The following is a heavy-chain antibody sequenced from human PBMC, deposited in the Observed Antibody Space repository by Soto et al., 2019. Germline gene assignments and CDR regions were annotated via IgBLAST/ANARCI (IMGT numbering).Heavy chain of an antibody. D-gene: IGHD3-22*01. V-gene: IGHV1-69*13. J-gene: IGHJ5*02. CDR3: ARDHGYYYDSSGYYSWLRGVENWFDP. CDR1: GGTFGSYA. CDR2: IIPIFGTA. Sequence: GASVKVSCKASGGTFGSYAISWVRQAPGQGLEWMGGIIPIFGTANYAQKFQGRVTITADESTSTAYMELSSLRSEDTAVYYCARDHGYYYDSSGYYSWLRGVENWFDPWGQGTLVTVSS.